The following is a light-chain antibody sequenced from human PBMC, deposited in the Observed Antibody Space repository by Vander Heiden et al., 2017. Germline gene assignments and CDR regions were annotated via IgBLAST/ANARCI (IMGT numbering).Light chain of an antibody. J-gene: IGKJ4*01. CDR2: LVS. CDR3: MQALETPLT. V-gene: IGKV2-28*01. Sequence: DIVMTQSPLSLPVTPGEPASISCRSSRSLLYSNGYTYLDWYVQKPGQSPQLLMYLVSIRASGVPDRFSGSGSGTDFTLKISRVEAEDVGVYYCMQALETPLTFGGGTKVEIK. CDR1: RSLLYSNGYTY.